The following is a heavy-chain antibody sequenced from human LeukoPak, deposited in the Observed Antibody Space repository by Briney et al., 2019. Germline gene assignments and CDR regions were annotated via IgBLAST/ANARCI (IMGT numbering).Heavy chain of an antibody. V-gene: IGHV4-59*01. CDR1: GGSISSYY. D-gene: IGHD6-19*01. CDR2: IYYSGST. CDR3: ARDYSSGWYRYFDL. Sequence: SETLSLTCTVSGGSISSYYWSWIRQPPGKGLEWIGYIYYSGSTNYNPSLKSRVTISVDTSKNQFSLKLSSVTAADTAVYYCARDYSSGWYRYFDLWGRGTLVTVSS. J-gene: IGHJ2*01.